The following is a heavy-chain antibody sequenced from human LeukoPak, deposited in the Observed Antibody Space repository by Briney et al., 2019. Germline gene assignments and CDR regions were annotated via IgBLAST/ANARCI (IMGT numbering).Heavy chain of an antibody. CDR1: GGSISSSNW. J-gene: IGHJ4*02. CDR2: IYHSGST. D-gene: IGHD3-22*01. CDR3: ARDPHYYDSSGYGY. Sequence: SGTLSFTCAVSGGSISSSNWWSWVRQPPGKGLEWIGEIYHSGSTNYNPSLKSRVTISVDKSKNQFSLKLSSVTAADTAVYYCARDPHYYDSSGYGYWGQGTLVTVSS. V-gene: IGHV4-4*02.